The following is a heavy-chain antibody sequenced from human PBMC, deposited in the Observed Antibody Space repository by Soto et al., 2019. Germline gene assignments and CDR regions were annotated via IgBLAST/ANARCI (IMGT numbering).Heavy chain of an antibody. J-gene: IGHJ4*02. CDR2: IWYDGSNK. CDR3: AREMATTTFDY. CDR1: GFTFSSYG. D-gene: IGHD1-1*01. V-gene: IGHV3-33*01. Sequence: QVQLVESGAGVVRPGRSLRLFCAASGFTFSSYGMHWVRQAPGKGLEWVAVIWYDGSNKYYADSVKGRFTISRDNSKNTLYLQMNNLRAEDTAVYYCAREMATTTFDYWGQGTLVTVSS.